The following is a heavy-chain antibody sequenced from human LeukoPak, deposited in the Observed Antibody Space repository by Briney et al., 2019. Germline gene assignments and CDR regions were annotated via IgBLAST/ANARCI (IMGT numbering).Heavy chain of an antibody. CDR3: ARQYSSGWYDI. V-gene: IGHV3-30-3*01. J-gene: IGHJ5*02. CDR1: GFTFSSYA. CDR2: ISYDGSNK. D-gene: IGHD6-19*01. Sequence: GGSLRLSCAASGFTFSSYAMHWVRQAPGKGLEWVAVISYDGSNKYYADSVKGRFTISRDNSKNTLYLQMNSLRAEDTAVYYCARQYSSGWYDIWGQGTLVTVSS.